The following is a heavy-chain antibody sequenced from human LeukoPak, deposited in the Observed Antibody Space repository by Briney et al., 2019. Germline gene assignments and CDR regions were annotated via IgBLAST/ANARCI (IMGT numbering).Heavy chain of an antibody. J-gene: IGHJ3*02. CDR3: VRERSGTSSDGFDI. V-gene: IGHV3-13*01. Sequence: GGSLRLSCAGSGFTFSNYEMHWFRQVAGGGLEWVSAIGIGGDTFYTGSVKGRFTISRENAKNSFFLQMNTLSAGDTALYYCVRERSGTSSDGFDIWGQGTMVTVSS. CDR2: IGIGGDT. D-gene: IGHD1-26*01. CDR1: GFTFSNYE.